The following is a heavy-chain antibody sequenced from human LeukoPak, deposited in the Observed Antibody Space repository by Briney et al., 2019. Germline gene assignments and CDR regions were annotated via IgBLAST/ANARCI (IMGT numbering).Heavy chain of an antibody. V-gene: IGHV3-30*03. D-gene: IGHD2-21*01. CDR3: ARDFAWGGIHPPLDF. CDR2: ISYDGSNK. CDR1: GFTFSSYG. J-gene: IGHJ4*02. Sequence: GGSLRLSCAASGFTFSSYGMHWVRQAPGKGLEWVAVISYDGSNKYYADSVKGRFTISRDNSKNTLYLQMNSLRAEDTGVYYCARDFAWGGIHPPLDFWGQGTLVTVSS.